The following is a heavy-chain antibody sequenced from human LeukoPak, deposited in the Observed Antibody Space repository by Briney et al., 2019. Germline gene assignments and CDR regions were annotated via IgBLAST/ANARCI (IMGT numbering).Heavy chain of an antibody. D-gene: IGHD1-26*01. CDR3: ARHGSYGDHDY. CDR1: GGSISSSSYY. J-gene: IGHJ4*02. Sequence: SETLSLTCTVSGGSISSSSYYWGWIRQPPGKGLEWIGSIYYSGGTYYNPSLKSRVTISVDTSKNQFSLKLSSVTAADTAVYYCARHGSYGDHDYWGQGTLVTVSS. CDR2: IYYSGGT. V-gene: IGHV4-39*01.